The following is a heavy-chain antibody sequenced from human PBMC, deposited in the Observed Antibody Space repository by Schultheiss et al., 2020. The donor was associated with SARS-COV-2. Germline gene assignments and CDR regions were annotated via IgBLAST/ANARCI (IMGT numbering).Heavy chain of an antibody. V-gene: IGHV3-30*18. CDR1: GVTFSSYG. Sequence: GGSLRLSCAASGVTFSSYGMHWVRQAPGKGLEWVAVISHDGSNKYYADSVKGRFTISRENSKNTLYLQMNSLRAEDTAVYYCAKDLLIATSSGYYLDYWGQGTLVTVSS. D-gene: IGHD3-22*01. J-gene: IGHJ4*02. CDR2: ISHDGSNK. CDR3: AKDLLIATSSGYYLDY.